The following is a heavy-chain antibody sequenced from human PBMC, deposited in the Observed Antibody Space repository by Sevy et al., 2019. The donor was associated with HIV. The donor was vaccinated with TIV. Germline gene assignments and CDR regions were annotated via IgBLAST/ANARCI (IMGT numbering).Heavy chain of an antibody. CDR3: ARDYDSSGYYLFDY. CDR1: GFTFSNYN. Sequence: GGSLRLSCAASGFTFSNYNMNWVRQAPGKGLEWLSYISSSSSTIYYADSVKGRFTISRDNSKNTLYLQMNSLRAEDTAVYYCARDYDSSGYYLFDYWGQGTLVTVSS. J-gene: IGHJ4*02. V-gene: IGHV3-48*01. CDR2: ISSSSSTI. D-gene: IGHD3-22*01.